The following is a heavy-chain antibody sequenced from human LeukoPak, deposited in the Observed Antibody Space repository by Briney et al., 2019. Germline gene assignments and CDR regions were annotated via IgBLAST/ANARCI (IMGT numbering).Heavy chain of an antibody. CDR3: ARGLYSGSYIDP. V-gene: IGHV3-21*01. CDR2: ISSSSSYI. Sequence: GGSLRLSCAAYGFTFSSYSMNWVRQAPGKGLEWVSSISSSSSYIYYADSVKGRFTISRDNAKNSLYLQMNSLRAEDTAVYYCARGLYSGSYIDPWGQGTLVTVSS. CDR1: GFTFSSYS. J-gene: IGHJ5*02. D-gene: IGHD1-26*01.